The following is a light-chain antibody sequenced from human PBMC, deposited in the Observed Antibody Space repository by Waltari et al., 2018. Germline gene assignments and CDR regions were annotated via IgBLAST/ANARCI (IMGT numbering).Light chain of an antibody. Sequence: DIQMTQSPSSLSASVGDRVIITCRASQTISNYLNWYQQKPGKAPKVLISAASTLQSGVPSRFSVSRSGTDFTLIITSLQPEGFATYYCQQGYSVPYTFGQGTKLEIK. V-gene: IGKV1-39*01. CDR1: QTISNY. J-gene: IGKJ2*01. CDR2: AAS. CDR3: QQGYSVPYT.